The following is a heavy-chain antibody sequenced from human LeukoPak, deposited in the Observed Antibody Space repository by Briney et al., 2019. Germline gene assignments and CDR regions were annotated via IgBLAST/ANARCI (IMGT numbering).Heavy chain of an antibody. Sequence: ASVKVSCKASGYTLTELSMHWVRQAPGKGLEWMGSFDPEDGETIYAQKFQGRVTMTEDTSTDTAYMELSSLRSEDTAVYYCATPLLGVLYFDGKYTFDYWGQGTLVTVSS. CDR3: ATPLLGVLYFDGKYTFDY. V-gene: IGHV1-24*01. CDR2: FDPEDGET. J-gene: IGHJ4*02. CDR1: GYTLTELS. D-gene: IGHD3-9*01.